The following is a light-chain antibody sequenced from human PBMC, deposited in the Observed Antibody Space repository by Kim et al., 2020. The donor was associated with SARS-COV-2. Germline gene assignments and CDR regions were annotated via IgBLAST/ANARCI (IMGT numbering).Light chain of an antibody. Sequence: GQRVTISGSGSSSDIGSNTVNWYQHVPGTAPKLLIYSNNQRPSGVPDRFSASKSATSASLAISGLQSEDEADYYCATWDDSLNGPVFGGGTQLTVL. J-gene: IGLJ2*01. V-gene: IGLV1-44*01. CDR3: ATWDDSLNGPV. CDR1: SSDIGSNT. CDR2: SNN.